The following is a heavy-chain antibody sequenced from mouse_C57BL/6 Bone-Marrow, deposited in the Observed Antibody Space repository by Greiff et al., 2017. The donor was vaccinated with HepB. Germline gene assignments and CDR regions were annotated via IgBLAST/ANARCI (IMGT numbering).Heavy chain of an antibody. V-gene: IGHV5-4*03. CDR1: GFTFSSYA. CDR3: ARGGDYYGSSPAWFAY. J-gene: IGHJ3*01. Sequence: EVKVVESGGGLVKPGGSLKLSCAASGFTFSSYAMSWVRQTPEKRLEWVATISDGGSYTYYPDNVKGRFTISRDNAKNNLYLQMSHLKSEDTAMYYCARGGDYYGSSPAWFAYWGQGTLVTVSA. D-gene: IGHD1-1*01. CDR2: ISDGGSYT.